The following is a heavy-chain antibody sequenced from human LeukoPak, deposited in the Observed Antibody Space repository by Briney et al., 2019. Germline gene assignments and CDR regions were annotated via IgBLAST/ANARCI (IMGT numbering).Heavy chain of an antibody. J-gene: IGHJ4*02. Sequence: SETLSLTCTVSGASISSYYWSWIRQPPGKGLEWIGYIYYSGSTNYNPSLKSRVTISVDTSKNQFSLRLSSVTAADTAVYYCARLGIAAAGYFDYWGQGTLVTVSS. D-gene: IGHD6-13*01. CDR3: ARLGIAAAGYFDY. CDR2: IYYSGST. V-gene: IGHV4-59*01. CDR1: GASISSYY.